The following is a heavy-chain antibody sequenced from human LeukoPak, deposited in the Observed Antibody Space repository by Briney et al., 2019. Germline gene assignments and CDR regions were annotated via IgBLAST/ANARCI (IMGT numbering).Heavy chain of an antibody. CDR1: GFTFSSYG. D-gene: IGHD6-19*01. CDR3: AKDPGYSSGWYMYYFDY. CDR2: ISYDGSNK. J-gene: IGHJ4*02. V-gene: IGHV3-30*18. Sequence: PGGSLRLSCAASGFTFSSYGMHWVRQAPGKGLEWVAVISYDGSNKYYADSAKGRFTISRDNSKNTLYLQMNSLRAEDTAVYYCAKDPGYSSGWYMYYFDYWGQGTLVTVSS.